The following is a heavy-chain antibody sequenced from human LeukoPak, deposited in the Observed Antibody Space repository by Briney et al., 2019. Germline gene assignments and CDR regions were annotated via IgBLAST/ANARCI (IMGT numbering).Heavy chain of an antibody. CDR1: GYTFTGYY. D-gene: IGHD4-11*01. V-gene: IGHV1-2*02. CDR2: VNPNSGGT. J-gene: IGHJ4*02. CDR3: ARESSSVTVTIDC. Sequence: ASVEVSCKASGYTFTGYYIHWVRQAPGQGLEWMGWVNPNSGGTNYAQKFQGRVTMTRDTSISTAYMELSRLRSDDTAVYFCARESSSVTVTIDCWGQGTLVTVSS.